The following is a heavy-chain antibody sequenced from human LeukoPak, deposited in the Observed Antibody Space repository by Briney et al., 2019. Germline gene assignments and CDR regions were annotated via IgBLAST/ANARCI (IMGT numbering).Heavy chain of an antibody. CDR3: ARDRVYYDSSGYYLSAFDI. D-gene: IGHD3-22*01. V-gene: IGHV1-18*01. CDR2: ISAYNGNT. J-gene: IGHJ3*02. Sequence: GASVKVSCKASGYTFTSYGISWVRQAPGQGLEWTGWISAYNGNTNYAQKLQGRVTMTTDTSTSTAYMELRSLRSDDTAVYYCARDRVYYDSSGYYLSAFDIWGQGTMVTVSS. CDR1: GYTFTSYG.